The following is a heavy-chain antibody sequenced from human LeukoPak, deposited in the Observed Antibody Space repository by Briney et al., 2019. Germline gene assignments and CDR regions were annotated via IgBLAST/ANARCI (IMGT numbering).Heavy chain of an antibody. Sequence: SETLSLTCTVSGGSISSYYWSWIRQPPGKGLEWIGYIYYSGSTNYNPSLKSRVTISVDTSKNQFSLKLSSVTAADTAVYYCARVSVAGLDYWGQGTLVTVSS. CDR3: ARVSVAGLDY. D-gene: IGHD6-19*01. V-gene: IGHV4-59*01. J-gene: IGHJ4*02. CDR2: IYYSGST. CDR1: GGSISSYY.